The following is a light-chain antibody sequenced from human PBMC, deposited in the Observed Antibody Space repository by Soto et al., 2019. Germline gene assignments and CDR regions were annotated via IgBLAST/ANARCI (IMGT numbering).Light chain of an antibody. CDR1: QSLLHRSGYNY. V-gene: IGKV2-28*01. CDR3: MQALDTPLS. Sequence: IVMTQSPLSLPVAPGEPASISCRSSQSLLHRSGYNYLTWYLQKPGQSPQLLIYLGSSRASGVPDRFSGSSSGTDFTLKISRVEADDVGVYYCMQALDTPLSFGGGTKLEI. J-gene: IGKJ4*01. CDR2: LGS.